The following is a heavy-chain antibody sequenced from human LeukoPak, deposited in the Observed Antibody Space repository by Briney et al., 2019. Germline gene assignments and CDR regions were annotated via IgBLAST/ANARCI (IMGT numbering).Heavy chain of an antibody. D-gene: IGHD2-2*01. J-gene: IGHJ4*02. CDR1: GFAFEDHV. V-gene: IGHV3-9*01. CDR2: ISWSGDRM. CDR3: AKDLGGSATTV. Sequence: GRSLRLSCAASGFAFEDHVMHWVRQAPGKGLEWVSSISWSGDRMGYADAVKGRFTISRDNAKNSLFLQMNSLRVEDTALYYCAKDLGGSATTVWGQGTLVTVSS.